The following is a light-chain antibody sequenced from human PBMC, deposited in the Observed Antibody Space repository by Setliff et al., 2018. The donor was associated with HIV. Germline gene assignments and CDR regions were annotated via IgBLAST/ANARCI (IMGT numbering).Light chain of an antibody. CDR1: TSDIGNFDY. CDR3: YSYAGNNFYV. J-gene: IGLJ1*01. CDR2: EVT. Sequence: QSALAQPPSASGSPGQPVSISCTGTTSDIGNFDYVSWYQQHPGKAPKLIIYEVTKRPSGVPDRFSGSKSDNTASLTVPGLQTEDEADYYCYSYAGNNFYVFGSGTKVTVL. V-gene: IGLV2-8*01.